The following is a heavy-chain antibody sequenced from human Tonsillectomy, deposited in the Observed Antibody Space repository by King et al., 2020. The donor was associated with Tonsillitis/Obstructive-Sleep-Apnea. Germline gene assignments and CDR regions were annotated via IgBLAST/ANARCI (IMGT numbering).Heavy chain of an antibody. D-gene: IGHD3-22*01. CDR3: ARHLYFYDTSGYSQFDP. J-gene: IGHJ5*02. CDR2: IYYTGTT. Sequence: LQLQESGPGLVKPSETLSLTCTVSGGSINSSSYDWGWVRQPPGKGLEWIGRIYYTGTTSYNPSRNIRVTIYVDTSKKQFSLKLSSGTAADTAVYYCARHLYFYDTSGYSQFDPWGQGTLVTVSS. V-gene: IGHV4-39*01. CDR1: GGSINSSSYD.